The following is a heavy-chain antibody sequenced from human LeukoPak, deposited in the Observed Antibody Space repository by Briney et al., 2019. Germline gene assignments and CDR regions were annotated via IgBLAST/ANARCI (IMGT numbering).Heavy chain of an antibody. V-gene: IGHV3-30*14. J-gene: IGHJ4*02. CDR3: ALGTNCGGDCYRLGFDY. CDR1: GFTFSNYA. CDR2: ISDDGSRQ. Sequence: QPGRSLRLSCAATGFTFSNYAIHWGRQAPGKGLEWVAFISDDGSRQHYADSVKGRFTISRDNSKNTLYLQMNSLRAEDTAVYYCALGTNCGGDCYRLGFDYWGQGTLVTVSS. D-gene: IGHD2-21*02.